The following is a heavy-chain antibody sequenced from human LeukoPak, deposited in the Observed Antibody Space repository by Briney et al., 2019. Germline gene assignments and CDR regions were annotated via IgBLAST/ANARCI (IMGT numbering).Heavy chain of an antibody. V-gene: IGHV4-61*02. J-gene: IGHJ5*02. D-gene: IGHD1-26*01. CDR2: IYTSGST. CDR3: ARAWELWWFDP. Sequence: SSETLSLTCTVSGGSISSGSYYWSWIRQPAGKGLEWIGRIYTSGSTNYNPSLKRRVTISVDTSKNQFSLKLSSVTAADTAVYYCARAWELWWFDPWGQGTLVTVSS. CDR1: GGSISSGSYY.